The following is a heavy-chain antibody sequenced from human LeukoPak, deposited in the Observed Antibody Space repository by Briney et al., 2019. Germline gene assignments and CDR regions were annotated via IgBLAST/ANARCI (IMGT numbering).Heavy chain of an antibody. CDR1: GFTFSSYS. CDR2: ISSSSSYI. Sequence: GGSLRLSCAASGFTFSSYSINWVRQAPGKGLEWVSSISSSSSYIYYADSVKGRFTISRDNAKNSLYLQMTSLRAEDTAVYYCAREDILTGYYYWGQGTLVTVSS. D-gene: IGHD3-9*01. J-gene: IGHJ4*02. V-gene: IGHV3-21*01. CDR3: AREDILTGYYY.